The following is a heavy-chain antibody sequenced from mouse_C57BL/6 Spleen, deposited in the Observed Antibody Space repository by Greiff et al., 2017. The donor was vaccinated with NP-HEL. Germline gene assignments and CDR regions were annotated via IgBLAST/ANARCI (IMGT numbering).Heavy chain of an antibody. V-gene: IGHV1-15*01. J-gene: IGHJ2*01. CDR2: IDPETGGT. D-gene: IGHD2-2*01. Sequence: QVQLKESGAELVRPGASVTLSCKASGYTFTDYEMHWVKQTPVHGLEWIGAIDPETGGTAYNQKFKGKATLTADKSSSTAYMELRSLTSEDSAVYYCTRSGYYWGQGTTLTVSS. CDR1: GYTFTDYE. CDR3: TRSGYY.